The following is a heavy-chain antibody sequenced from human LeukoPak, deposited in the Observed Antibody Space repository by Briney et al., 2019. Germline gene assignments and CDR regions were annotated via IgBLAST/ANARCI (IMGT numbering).Heavy chain of an antibody. CDR3: AHFDSSAYYHT. CDR1: GFSLSTSGGG. J-gene: IGHJ4*02. CDR2: IYGDDGK. Sequence: SGPTLVNPTQTLTLTCTFSGFSLSTSGGGVCWIRQPPGKALEWLALIYGDDGKRYRPSLRSRLTITKDTSKNQVVLTMTNMDPVDTATYYCAHFDSSAYYHTWGQGTLVTVSS. D-gene: IGHD3-22*01. V-gene: IGHV2-5*02.